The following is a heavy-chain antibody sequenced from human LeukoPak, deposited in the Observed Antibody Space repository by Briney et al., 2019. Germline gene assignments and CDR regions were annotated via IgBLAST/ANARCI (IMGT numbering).Heavy chain of an antibody. CDR1: GFTFSSYG. J-gene: IGHJ1*01. Sequence: HPGRSLRLSCAASGFTFSSYGMHWVRQAPGKGLEWVAVIWYDGSNKYYADSVKGRFTISRDNSKNTLYLQMNSLRAEDTAVYYCARGPYCSGGSCPTSYFQHWGQGTLVTVS. CDR2: IWYDGSNK. CDR3: ARGPYCSGGSCPTSYFQH. D-gene: IGHD2-15*01. V-gene: IGHV3-33*01.